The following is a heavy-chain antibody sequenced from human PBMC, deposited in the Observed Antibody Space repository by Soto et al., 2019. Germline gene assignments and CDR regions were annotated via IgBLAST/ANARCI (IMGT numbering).Heavy chain of an antibody. CDR3: VKDRGAGVVGGYLYYNGMDV. CDR1: GFTFDDYA. CDR2: ISWNSGRI. J-gene: IGHJ6*02. V-gene: IGHV3-9*01. D-gene: IGHD3-10*01. Sequence: EVQLVESGGGLEQPGRSLRLSCAASGFTFDDYAMHWVRLAPGKGLEWVSGISWNSGRIDYADSVKGRFTISRDNAKNSLHLQMNSLRPEDTALYYCVKDRGAGVVGGYLYYNGMDVWGQGTTVTVSS.